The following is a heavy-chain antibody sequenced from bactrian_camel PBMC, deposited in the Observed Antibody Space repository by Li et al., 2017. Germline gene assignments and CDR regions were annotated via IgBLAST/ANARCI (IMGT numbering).Heavy chain of an antibody. CDR1: GIIFTSSW. J-gene: IGHJ6*01. CDR2: INTNGDTT. Sequence: HVQLVESGGDKVQPGGSLRLSCVTSGIIFTSSWMYWVRQAPGKGLEWVSTINTNGDTTRYADSVKGRFTVSRDNERDALYLQMSSLKPDDTAVYTCVTGGLGYWGQGTQVTVS. V-gene: IGHV3S1*01. CDR3: VTGGLGY. D-gene: IGHD5*01.